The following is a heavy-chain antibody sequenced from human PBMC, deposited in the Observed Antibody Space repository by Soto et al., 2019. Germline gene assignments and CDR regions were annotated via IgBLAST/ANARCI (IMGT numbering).Heavy chain of an antibody. D-gene: IGHD3-10*01. J-gene: IGHJ4*02. Sequence: GASVKVSCKTSGYTFTKYTIHWVRQAPGQRLEWMGWINAGNGNTKYSQNFQGRVTITRDTSASTAYMELSSLGSEDTAVYYCARDRYYGSGSYNYFDYWGQGTLVTVSS. CDR1: GYTFTKYT. CDR2: INAGNGNT. V-gene: IGHV1-3*01. CDR3: ARDRYYGSGSYNYFDY.